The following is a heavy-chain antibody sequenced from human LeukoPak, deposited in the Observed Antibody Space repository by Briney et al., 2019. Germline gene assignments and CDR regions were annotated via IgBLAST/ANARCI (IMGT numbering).Heavy chain of an antibody. Sequence: SETLSLTCAVYGGSFSGYYWSWIRQPPGKGLEWIGEINHSGSTNYNPSLKSRVTISVDTSKNQFSLKLSSVTAADTAVYYCAIKDMTTVTYFDYWGQGTLVTVSS. V-gene: IGHV4-34*01. CDR2: INHSGST. D-gene: IGHD4-17*01. J-gene: IGHJ4*02. CDR1: GGSFSGYY. CDR3: AIKDMTTVTYFDY.